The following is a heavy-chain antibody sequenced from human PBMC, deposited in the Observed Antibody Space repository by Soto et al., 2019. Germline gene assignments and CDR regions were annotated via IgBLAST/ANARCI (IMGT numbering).Heavy chain of an antibody. V-gene: IGHV3-23*01. CDR1: GFTFSSYA. D-gene: IGHD3-10*01. CDR2: ISGSGGST. Sequence: GGSLRLSCAASGFTFSSYAMSWVRQAPGKGLEWVSAISGSGGSTYYADSVKGRFTISRDNSKNTLYLQMNSLRAEDTAVYYCAKYLGGYYYYGSGTSFPQYGMDVWGQGTTVTVSS. CDR3: AKYLGGYYYYGSGTSFPQYGMDV. J-gene: IGHJ6*02.